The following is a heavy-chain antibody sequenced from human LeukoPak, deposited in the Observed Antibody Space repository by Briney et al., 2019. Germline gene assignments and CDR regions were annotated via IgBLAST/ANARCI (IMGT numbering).Heavy chain of an antibody. V-gene: IGHV4-61*01. CDR3: ARGRYYYDSSGYPYNWFDP. Sequence: SETLSLTCTVSGGSVSSGSYYWSWIRQPPGKGLEWIGYIYYSGSTNYNPSLKSRVTISVDTSKNQFSLKLSSVTAADTAVYYCARGRYYYDSSGYPYNWFDPWGQGTLVTVSS. CDR1: GGSVSSGSYY. D-gene: IGHD3-22*01. J-gene: IGHJ5*02. CDR2: IYYSGST.